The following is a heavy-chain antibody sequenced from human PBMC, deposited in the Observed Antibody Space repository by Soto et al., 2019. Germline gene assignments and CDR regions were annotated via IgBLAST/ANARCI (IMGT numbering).Heavy chain of an antibody. CDR3: ATEAPVAVLDF. CDR2: INNDGSND. CDR1: GFTFSDYW. V-gene: IGHV3-7*01. Sequence: EVQLVESGGGLVQPGGSLRLCCAASGFTFSDYWMSWVRQAPGKGLEWVANINNDGSNDYYVDSMKGRFTISRDNAKNPLYLQMNNLRAEDTAVYFCATEAPVAVLDFLGQGTLVTVSS. D-gene: IGHD2-2*01. J-gene: IGHJ4*02.